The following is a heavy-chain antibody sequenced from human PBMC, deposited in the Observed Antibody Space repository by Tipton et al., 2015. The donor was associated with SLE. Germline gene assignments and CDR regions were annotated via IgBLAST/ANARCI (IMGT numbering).Heavy chain of an antibody. D-gene: IGHD3-3*01. CDR1: GFTFSSYS. J-gene: IGHJ4*02. CDR3: ARDQGFLGPGGFDY. V-gene: IGHV3-48*01. Sequence: SLRLSCAASGFTFSSYSMNWVRQAPGKGLEWVSYISSSSSTIYYADPVKGRFTISRDNAKNSLYLQMNSLRAEDTAVYYCARDQGFLGPGGFDYWGQGTLVTVSS. CDR2: ISSSSSTI.